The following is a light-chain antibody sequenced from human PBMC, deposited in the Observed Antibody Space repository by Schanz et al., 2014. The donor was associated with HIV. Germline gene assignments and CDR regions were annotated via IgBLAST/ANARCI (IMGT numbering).Light chain of an antibody. Sequence: EIVLTQSPGTLSLSAGERATLSCRASQSISNNYLAWYQQKPGQAPRLLIYGASSRATDIPGRFSGSGSGTDFTLTISSLQSEDFAVYYCHQYNDWRWTFGQGTKVEIK. J-gene: IGKJ1*01. CDR1: QSISNNY. V-gene: IGKV3-20*01. CDR3: HQYNDWRWT. CDR2: GAS.